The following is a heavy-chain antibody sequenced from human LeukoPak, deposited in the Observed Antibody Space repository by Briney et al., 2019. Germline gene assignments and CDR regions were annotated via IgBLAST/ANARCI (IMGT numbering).Heavy chain of an antibody. V-gene: IGHV1-2*06. CDR2: IIPNSGGT. D-gene: IGHD6-19*01. Sequence: GASVKVSCKASGYTFTGYYIHWVRQAPGQGLEWMGRIIPNSGGTNYAQKFQGRVTMTRDTSISTAYMELSRLRSDDTAVHYCARSPPNGWYRAGSQDVWGQGTMVVVSS. CDR3: ARSPPNGWYRAGSQDV. CDR1: GYTFTGYY. J-gene: IGHJ3*01.